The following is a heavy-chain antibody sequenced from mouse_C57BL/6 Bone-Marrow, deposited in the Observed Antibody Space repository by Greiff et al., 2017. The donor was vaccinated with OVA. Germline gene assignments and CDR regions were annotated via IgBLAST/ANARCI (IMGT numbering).Heavy chain of an antibody. J-gene: IGHJ1*03. D-gene: IGHD1-1*01. CDR2: IDPSDSET. CDR3: ARGITTVVGSFDV. V-gene: IGHV1-52*01. CDR1: GYTFTSYW. Sequence: QVQLQQPGAELVRPGSSVKLSCKASGYTFTSYWMHCVKQRPIQGLEWIGNIDPSDSETHYNQKFKDKATLTVDKSSSTAYMQLSSLTSEDSAVYYCARGITTVVGSFDVWGTGTTVTVSS.